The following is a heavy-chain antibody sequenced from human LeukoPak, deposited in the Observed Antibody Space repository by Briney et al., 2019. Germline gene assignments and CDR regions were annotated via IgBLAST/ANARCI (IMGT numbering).Heavy chain of an antibody. D-gene: IGHD3-10*01. CDR3: ARVPLGFGEFFDY. J-gene: IGHJ4*02. CDR2: INAGNGNT. V-gene: IGHV1-3*01. Sequence: GASVKVSCKASGYTFTSYAMHWVRQAPGQRLEWMGWINAGNGNTKYSQKLQGRVTITRDTSASTAYMELSSLRSEDTAVYYCARVPLGFGEFFDYWGQGTLVTVSS. CDR1: GYTFTSYA.